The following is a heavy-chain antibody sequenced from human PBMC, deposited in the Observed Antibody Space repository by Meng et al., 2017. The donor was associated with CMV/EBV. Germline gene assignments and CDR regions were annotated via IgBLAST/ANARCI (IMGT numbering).Heavy chain of an antibody. J-gene: IGHJ6*02. CDR2: ISSSGSTI. V-gene: IGHV3-11*01. CDR1: GFTFSDYY. Sequence: GESLKISCAASGFTFSDYYMSWIRQAPGKGLEWVSYISSSGSTIYYADSVKGRFTISRDNAKNSLYLQMNSLRAEDTAVYYCARHTLYYYGSGSYSFAAVVSGEYYYYGMDVWGQGTTVTVSS. CDR3: ARHTLYYYGSGSYSFAAVVSGEYYYYGMDV. D-gene: IGHD3-10*01.